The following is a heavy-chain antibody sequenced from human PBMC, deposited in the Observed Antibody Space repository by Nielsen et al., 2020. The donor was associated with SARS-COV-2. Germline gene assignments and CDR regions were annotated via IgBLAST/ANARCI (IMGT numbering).Heavy chain of an antibody. CDR1: GFTFSSYG. V-gene: IGHV3-33*05. CDR3: ARGGIHTIFGVSYYYYYMDV. Sequence: GESLKISCAASGFTFSSYGMHWVRQAPGKGLEWVAVISYDGSNKYYADSVKGRFTISRDNSKNTLYLQMNSLRAEDTAVYYCARGGIHTIFGVSYYYYYMDVWGKGTTVTVSS. J-gene: IGHJ6*03. CDR2: ISYDGSNK. D-gene: IGHD3-3*01.